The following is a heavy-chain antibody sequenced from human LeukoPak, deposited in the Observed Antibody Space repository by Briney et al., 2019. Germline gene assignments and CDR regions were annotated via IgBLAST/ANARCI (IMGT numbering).Heavy chain of an antibody. D-gene: IGHD3-10*01. CDR1: GYSISSGYF. J-gene: IGHJ4*02. CDR3: ASNYGSGSYYIFAY. CDR2: IYHTGST. V-gene: IGHV4-38-2*02. Sequence: PSETLSLTCTVSGYSISSGYFWGWLRQPPGKGLEWIGNIYHTGSTYYNPSLKSRVTISLDTSKNQFSLKLNPVTAADTAVYYCASNYGSGSYYIFAYWGQGTLVTVSS.